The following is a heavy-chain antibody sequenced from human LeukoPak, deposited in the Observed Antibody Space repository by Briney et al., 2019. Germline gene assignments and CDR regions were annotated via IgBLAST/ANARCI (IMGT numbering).Heavy chain of an antibody. CDR1: GLTFNTCA. CDR3: AKGVFGVNRAFDY. Sequence: GGSLRLSCEASGLTFNTCAMSWVRQAPGKGLEWVSAISESGSGTYYADSVKGRFTISRDNSKNTLYLQMNSLRVDDTALYYCAKGVFGVNRAFDYWGQGTLVTVSS. CDR2: ISESGSGT. J-gene: IGHJ4*02. D-gene: IGHD3-3*01. V-gene: IGHV3-23*01.